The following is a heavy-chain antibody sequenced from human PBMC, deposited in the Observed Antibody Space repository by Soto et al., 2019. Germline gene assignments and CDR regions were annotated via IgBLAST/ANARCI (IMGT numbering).Heavy chain of an antibody. D-gene: IGHD3-10*01. CDR3: AKELTYYGSAPGSDYNPISNAY. Sequence: EVYLVESGGGLVQPGASLRLSCAASGFTFSSYWMTWVRQAPGKGLEWVANINQYGSEKYYVDSVRGRFSISRDNAKKELSLQMRSLRAEDTAVYYCAKELTYYGSAPGSDYNPISNAYWGQGTLVTVS. V-gene: IGHV3-7*01. J-gene: IGHJ4*02. CDR2: INQYGSEK. CDR1: GFTFSSYW.